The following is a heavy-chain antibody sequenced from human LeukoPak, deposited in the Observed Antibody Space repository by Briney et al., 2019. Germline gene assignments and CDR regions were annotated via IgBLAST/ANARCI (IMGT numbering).Heavy chain of an antibody. J-gene: IGHJ4*02. V-gene: IGHV3-33*06. CDR2: IWSDGSQK. Sequence: PGGSLRLSCTPSGFIFSSYGLHWVRQAPGKGLESVAVIWSDGSQKYYADSVKGRFTISRDNSKNTLSLQMNSLRAEDTAVYYWAKDVGNFGSGSSYFDCWGEGTVVTVSS. CDR3: AKDVGNFGSGSSYFDC. CDR1: GFIFSSYG. D-gene: IGHD3-10*01.